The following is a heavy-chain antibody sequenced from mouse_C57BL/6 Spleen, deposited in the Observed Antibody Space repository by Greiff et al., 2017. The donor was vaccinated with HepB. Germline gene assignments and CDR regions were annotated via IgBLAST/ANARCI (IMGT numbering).Heavy chain of an antibody. CDR2: IYPGDGDT. Sequence: QVQLKESGPELVKPGASVKISCKASGYAFSSSWMNWVKQRPGKGLEWIGRIYPGDGDTNYNGKFKGKATLTADKSSSTAYMQLSSLTSEDSAVYFCARDNNYSNFGWFAYWGQGTLVTVSA. V-gene: IGHV1-82*01. D-gene: IGHD2-5*01. CDR3: ARDNNYSNFGWFAY. J-gene: IGHJ3*01. CDR1: GYAFSSSW.